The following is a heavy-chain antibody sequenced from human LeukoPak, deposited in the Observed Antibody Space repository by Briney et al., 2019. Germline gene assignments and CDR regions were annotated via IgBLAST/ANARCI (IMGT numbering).Heavy chain of an antibody. Sequence: GGSLRLSCAASGFTFSSYEMNWVRQAPGKGLEWVSYISSSGSTIYYADSVKGRFTISRDNAKNSLNLQMNSLRAEDTAVYYCATGTYGSGSFLYYYYYYGMDVWGQGTTVTVSS. CDR3: ATGTYGSGSFLYYYYYYGMDV. CDR2: ISSSGSTI. D-gene: IGHD3-10*01. J-gene: IGHJ6*02. CDR1: GFTFSSYE. V-gene: IGHV3-48*03.